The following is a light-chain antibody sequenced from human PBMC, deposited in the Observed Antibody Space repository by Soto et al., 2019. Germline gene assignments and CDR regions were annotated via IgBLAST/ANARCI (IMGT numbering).Light chain of an antibody. V-gene: IGKV3-20*01. Sequence: IVLTQSPGALSLSPGDRATLSCRASQSINTRYLAWYHQRPGQAPRLLIYAASSRATGIPNRFSGSGSGKDFTVTIVRLEHYDSGMFYCHNYGSSPHTFGQGTQLEIK. CDR3: HNYGSSPHT. CDR1: QSINTRY. CDR2: AAS. J-gene: IGKJ2*01.